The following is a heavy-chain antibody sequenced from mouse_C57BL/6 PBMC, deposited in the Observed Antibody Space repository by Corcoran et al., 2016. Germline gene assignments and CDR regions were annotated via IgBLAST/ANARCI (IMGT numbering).Heavy chain of an antibody. J-gene: IGHJ4*01. CDR1: GYTFTDYY. Sequence: EVQLQQSGPVLVKPGASVKMSCKASGYTFTDYYMNWVKQSHGKSLEWIGVINPYNGGTSYNQKFKGKATLTVDKSSSTAYMELNSLTSEDSAVYYCSRVDYRNKGYAMDYWGQGTSVTVSS. CDR2: INPYNGGT. V-gene: IGHV1-19*01. CDR3: SRVDYRNKGYAMDY. D-gene: IGHD2-1*01.